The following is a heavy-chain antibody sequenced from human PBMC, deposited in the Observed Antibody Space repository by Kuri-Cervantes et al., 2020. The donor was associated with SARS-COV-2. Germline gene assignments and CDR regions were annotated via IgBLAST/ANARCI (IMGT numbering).Heavy chain of an antibody. V-gene: IGHV3-23*01. CDR3: AKGYSGGWYWAEYFQH. D-gene: IGHD6-19*01. CDR1: GFSFSTYV. CDR2: VSGAGSSA. J-gene: IGHJ1*01. Sequence: GGSLRLSCAASGFSFSTYVMSWVRQAPGKGLEWVSAVSGAGSSAYNADSVRGRFIISRDNSKNTPYLQMNSLRLEDTAVYYCAKGYSGGWYWAEYFQHWGHGALVTVSS.